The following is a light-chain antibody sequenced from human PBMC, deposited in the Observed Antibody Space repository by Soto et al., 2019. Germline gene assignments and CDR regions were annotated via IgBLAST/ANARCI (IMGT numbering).Light chain of an antibody. CDR3: QQANSFPVT. CDR2: AAS. J-gene: IGKJ5*01. V-gene: IGKV1-12*01. Sequence: DIQMTQSPSSVSASVGDRVTITCRASQGTGSWLAWYQQRPGKAPKLLIYAASTLQSGVPPRFSGSGSGTDFTLTISRLQPEDFATYYCQQANSFPVTFGLGTRLEIK. CDR1: QGTGSW.